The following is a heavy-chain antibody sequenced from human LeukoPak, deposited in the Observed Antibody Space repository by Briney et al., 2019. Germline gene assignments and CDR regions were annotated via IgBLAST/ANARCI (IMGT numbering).Heavy chain of an antibody. V-gene: IGHV4-4*07. CDR3: ARERGYSGYDPSYYYYYIDV. CDR2: IYTSGST. CDR1: GGSISSYY. D-gene: IGHD5-12*01. Sequence: SETLSLTCTVSGGSISSYYWSWIRQPAGKGLEWIGRIYTSGSTNYNPSLKSRVTISVDKSKNQFSLKLSSVTAADTAVYYCARERGYSGYDPSYYYYYIDVWGKGTTVTVSS. J-gene: IGHJ6*03.